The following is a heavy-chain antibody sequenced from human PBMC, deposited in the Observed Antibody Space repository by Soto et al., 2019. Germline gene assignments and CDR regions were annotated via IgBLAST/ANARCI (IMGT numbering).Heavy chain of an antibody. CDR2: TSYSGST. Sequence: QVQLQESGPGLVEPSQTLSLTCSVSGDSISSGGYYWNWIRQLPGKGLEWIGYTSYSGSTYYNPSLNSRATISVDTSKNQFSLKLTSVTAADTAVYYCARDEGAQFDWYFDLWGRGTLVTVSS. J-gene: IGHJ2*01. V-gene: IGHV4-31*03. CDR3: ARDEGAQFDWYFDL. CDR1: GDSISSGGYY.